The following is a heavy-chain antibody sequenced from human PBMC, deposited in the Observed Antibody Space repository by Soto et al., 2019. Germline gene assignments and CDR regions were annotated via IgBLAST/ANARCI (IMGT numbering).Heavy chain of an antibody. CDR3: TTEISYCSGGSCCFDY. CDR2: IKSKHDGGTT. CDR1: GFTFSNAW. Sequence: GGSLRLSCAASGFTFSNAWMSWVRQAPGKGLEWVGRIKSKHDGGTTDYAAPVKGRFTISRDDSKNTLYLQMNSLKTEDTAVYYCTTEISYCSGGSCCFDYWGQGTLVTVSS. V-gene: IGHV3-15*01. J-gene: IGHJ4*02. D-gene: IGHD2-15*01.